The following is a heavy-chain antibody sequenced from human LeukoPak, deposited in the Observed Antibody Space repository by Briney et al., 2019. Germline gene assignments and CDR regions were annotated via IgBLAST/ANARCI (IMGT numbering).Heavy chain of an antibody. CDR2: ISSSGSTI. J-gene: IGHJ3*02. V-gene: IGHV3-48*03. D-gene: IGHD1-26*01. CDR1: GFTFSSYE. Sequence: GGSLRLSCAASGFTFSSYEMNWVRQAPGKGLEWVSHISSSGSTIYYADSVKGRFTISRGNAKNSLYLQMNSLRAEDTAVYYCAREGIVGATSDAFDIWGQGTMVTVSS. CDR3: AREGIVGATSDAFDI.